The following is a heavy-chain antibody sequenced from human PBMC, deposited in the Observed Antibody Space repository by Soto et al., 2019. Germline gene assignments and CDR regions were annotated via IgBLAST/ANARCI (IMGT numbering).Heavy chain of an antibody. J-gene: IGHJ6*02. CDR3: ARGNPSSTRGYYYYYYGMDV. V-gene: IGHV1-46*01. CDR2: INPSGGST. CDR1: GYTFTNYY. Sequence: QVQLVQSGAEVKKPGASVKVSCKASGYTFTNYYMHWVRQAPGQGLEWMGIINPSGGSTSYAQKFQGRVTMTRDTSTSTVYMELSSLRSEDTAVYYCARGNPSSTRGYYYYYYGMDVWGQGTTVTVSS.